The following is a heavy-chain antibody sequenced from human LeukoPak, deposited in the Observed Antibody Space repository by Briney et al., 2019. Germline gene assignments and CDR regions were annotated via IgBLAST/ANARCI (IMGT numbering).Heavy chain of an antibody. V-gene: IGHV5-51*01. CDR1: GSIFTSYW. J-gene: IGHJ4*02. CDR3: AGGWYQYYFDY. CDR2: IYPGDSDT. D-gene: IGHD6-19*01. Sequence: GASLKISCKGSGSIFTSYWIGWVRPLPGKGLEWMGIIYPGDSDTRYSPSFQGQVTISADKSISTAYLQWSSLKASDTAMYYCAGGWYQYYFDYWGQGTLVTVSS.